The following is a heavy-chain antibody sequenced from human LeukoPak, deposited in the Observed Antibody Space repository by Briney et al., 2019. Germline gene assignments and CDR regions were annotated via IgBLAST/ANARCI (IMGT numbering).Heavy chain of an antibody. CDR3: ARADYCSGGSCYYY. CDR2: MNPNSGNT. CDR1: GYTFTSYY. V-gene: IGHV1-8*02. D-gene: IGHD2-15*01. Sequence: ASVKVSCKASGYTFTSYYMHWVRQATGQGLEWMGWMNPNSGNTGYAQKFQGRVTMTRNTSISTAYMELSSLRSEDTAVYYCARADYCSGGSCYYYWGQGTLVTVSS. J-gene: IGHJ4*02.